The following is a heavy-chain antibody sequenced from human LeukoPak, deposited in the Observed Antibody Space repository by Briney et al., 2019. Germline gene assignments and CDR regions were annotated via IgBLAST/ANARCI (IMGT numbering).Heavy chain of an antibody. V-gene: IGHV3-7*01. CDR3: ARNYYYRFDY. CDR2: IKQDGSVK. Sequence: PRGSLRLSCAASGFTFSSYAMSWVRQAPGKGLEWVANIKQDGSVKNYVDSLRGRFTISRDNAKDSLYLQMNSLRAEDTAVYFCARNYYYRFDYWGQGTLVAVSS. D-gene: IGHD3-10*01. CDR1: GFTFSSYA. J-gene: IGHJ4*02.